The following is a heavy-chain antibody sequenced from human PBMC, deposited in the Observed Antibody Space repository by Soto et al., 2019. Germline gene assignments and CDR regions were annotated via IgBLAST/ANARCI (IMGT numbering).Heavy chain of an antibody. J-gene: IGHJ6*02. CDR2: INPNSGGT. CDR1: GYTFTGYY. V-gene: IGHV1-2*02. Sequence: ASVKVSCKASGYTFTGYYMHWVRQAPGQGLEWMGWINPNSGGTNYAQKFRGRVTMTRDTSISTAYMELSRLRSDDTAVYYCARDSVVYYDSSGYYYYYYGMDVWGQGTTVTVSS. CDR3: ARDSVVYYDSSGYYYYYYGMDV. D-gene: IGHD3-22*01.